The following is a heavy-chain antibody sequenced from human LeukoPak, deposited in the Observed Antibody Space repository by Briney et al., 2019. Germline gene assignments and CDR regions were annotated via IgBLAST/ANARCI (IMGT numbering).Heavy chain of an antibody. J-gene: IGHJ4*02. CDR3: ARVTSGRGPFDY. V-gene: IGHV4-34*01. CDR2: INHGGDT. Sequence: SETLSLTCAVYGGSFSGNYWSWIRQPPGKGLGWIGEINHGGDTNYYPSLKSRVTISLDTSKNQFSLKLSSVTAADTAVYYCARVTSGRGPFDYWGQGTLVTVSS. D-gene: IGHD5-12*01. CDR1: GGSFSGNY.